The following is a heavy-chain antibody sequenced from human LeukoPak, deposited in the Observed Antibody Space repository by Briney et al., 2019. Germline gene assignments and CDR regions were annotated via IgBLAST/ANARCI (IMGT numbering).Heavy chain of an antibody. D-gene: IGHD2-2*01. CDR3: AQTLRYCSSTSCGDWFDP. CDR1: GGSISSYY. Sequence: SETLSLTCTVSGGSISSYYWSWIRQPPGKGLEWIGYIYYSGSTNYNPSLKSRLTISVDTSKNQFSLKLSSVTAADTAVYYCAQTLRYCSSTSCGDWFDPWGQGTLVTVSS. CDR2: IYYSGST. V-gene: IGHV4-59*01. J-gene: IGHJ5*02.